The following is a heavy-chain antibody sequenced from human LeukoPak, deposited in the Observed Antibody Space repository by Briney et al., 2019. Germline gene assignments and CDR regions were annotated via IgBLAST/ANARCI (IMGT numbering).Heavy chain of an antibody. CDR2: MYHSGTS. CDR3: ARQVIGSHYHDY. J-gene: IGHJ4*02. V-gene: IGHV4-38-2*01. Sequence: SETLSLTCAVSGYSISSDYYWAWIRPPPGKGLEWIGGMYHSGTSYYNPSLKSRVTVSLDTSKNQFSLSLSSVTAADTAVNYCARQVIGSHYHDYWGQGTLVTVSS. CDR1: GYSISSDYY. D-gene: IGHD1-26*01.